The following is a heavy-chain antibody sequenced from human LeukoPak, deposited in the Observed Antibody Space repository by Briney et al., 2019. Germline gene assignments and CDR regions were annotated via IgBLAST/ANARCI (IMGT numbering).Heavy chain of an antibody. CDR3: KIGDFWSGYSINNWFDP. D-gene: IGHD3-3*01. CDR1: GYTFTGYY. V-gene: IGHV1-2*02. Sequence: ASVKVSXKASGYTFTGYYMHWVRQAPGQGLEWMGWINPNSGGTNYAQKFQGRVTMTRDTSISTAYMELSRLRSDDTAVYYCKIGDFWSGYSINNWFDPWGQGTLVTVSS. J-gene: IGHJ5*02. CDR2: INPNSGGT.